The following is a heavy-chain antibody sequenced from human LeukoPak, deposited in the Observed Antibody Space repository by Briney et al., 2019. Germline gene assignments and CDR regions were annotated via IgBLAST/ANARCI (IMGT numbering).Heavy chain of an antibody. D-gene: IGHD3-9*01. CDR3: ARQYYDILTDPNYFDS. J-gene: IGHJ4*02. Sequence: GESLKISCKGSGYSFSNYWIRWVRQMPGKGLEWVGIILPGNSDTRYSPSFQGQVTMSADKSISTAYLQWSSLKAADTAMYYCARQYYDILTDPNYFDSWGQGTLVTVSS. V-gene: IGHV5-51*01. CDR1: GYSFSNYW. CDR2: ILPGNSDT.